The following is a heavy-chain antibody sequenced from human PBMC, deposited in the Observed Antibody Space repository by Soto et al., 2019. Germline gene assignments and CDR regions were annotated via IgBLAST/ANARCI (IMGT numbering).Heavy chain of an antibody. CDR3: ARPDEGSYHSKHHQYYALDD. V-gene: IGHV1-69*13. Sequence: GASVKVSCKVAGGVFRRYAISWVRQAPGQGLEWLGGIVPIFGTTNDAQKFQGRVTIVADESTSTAYMDLSSLRSDDTAVYYCARPDEGSYHSKHHQYYALDDWGQGTKVTV. CDR2: IVPIFGTT. CDR1: GGVFRRYA. J-gene: IGHJ6*02. D-gene: IGHD3-16*02.